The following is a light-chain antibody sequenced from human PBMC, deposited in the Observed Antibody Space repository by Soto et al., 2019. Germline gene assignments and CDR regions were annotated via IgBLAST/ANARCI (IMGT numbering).Light chain of an antibody. CDR2: GAS. CDR3: QQSYITPWT. J-gene: IGKJ1*01. Sequence: DIQMTPSPSSLSASVGDRVTITCRASQSISSYLNWYQQKPGKAPKLLIYGASSLQSGDPSRFSGSGSGTDFTLTISSLQPEDFATYYCQQSYITPWTFGQGTKVEIK. CDR1: QSISSY. V-gene: IGKV1-39*01.